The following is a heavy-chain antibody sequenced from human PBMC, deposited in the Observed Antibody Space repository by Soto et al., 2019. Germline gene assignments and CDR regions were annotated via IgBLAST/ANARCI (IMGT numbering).Heavy chain of an antibody. V-gene: IGHV1-24*01. D-gene: IGHD6-6*01. CDR2: FDPEDGET. J-gene: IGHJ3*02. Sequence: ASVKVSCKVSGYTLTELSMHWVRQAPGKGLEWMGGFDPEDGETIYAQKFQGRVTMTEDTSTDTAYMELSSLRSEDTAVYYCATRARSVRAFDIWGQGTMVTVSS. CDR1: GYTLTELS. CDR3: ATRARSVRAFDI.